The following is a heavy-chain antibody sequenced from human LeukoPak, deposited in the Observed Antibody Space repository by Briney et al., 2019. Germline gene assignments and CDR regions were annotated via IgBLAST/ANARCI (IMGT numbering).Heavy chain of an antibody. CDR3: ARRLIGYCSGGSCYSGYFQH. CDR2: INHGGST. D-gene: IGHD2-15*01. V-gene: IGHV4-34*01. Sequence: SETLSLTCAVYGGSFSGYYWSWIRQPPGKGLEWIGGINHGGSTNYNPSLKSRVTISVDTSKNQFSLKLSSVTAADTAVYYCARRLIGYCSGGSCYSGYFQHWGQGTLVTVSS. CDR1: GGSFSGYY. J-gene: IGHJ1*01.